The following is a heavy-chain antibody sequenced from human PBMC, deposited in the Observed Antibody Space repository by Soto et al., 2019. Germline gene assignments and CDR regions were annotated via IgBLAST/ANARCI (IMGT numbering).Heavy chain of an antibody. CDR1: RITFSGYA. Sequence: EVQLLESGGGLVQPGGSLRLSCAASRITFSGYAMAWVRQAPGKGLEWVSTISGSGASTYYGDSVKGRFIISRDNSVSTLYLQMNGLRADDTGIYYCARDNNMYAMDVWGQGTTVTVAS. V-gene: IGHV3-23*01. CDR3: ARDNNMYAMDV. CDR2: ISGSGAST. J-gene: IGHJ6*02.